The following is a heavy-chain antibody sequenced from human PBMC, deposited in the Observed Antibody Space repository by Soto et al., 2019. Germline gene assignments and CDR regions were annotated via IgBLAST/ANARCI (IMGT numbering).Heavy chain of an antibody. J-gene: IGHJ6*02. CDR1: GGTFSSYA. CDR3: ARGTRGIVVVPAAPYYYYGMDV. D-gene: IGHD2-2*01. CDR2: IIPIFGTA. Sequence: QVQLVQSGAEVKKPGSSVKVSCKASGGTFSSYAISWVRQAPGQGLEWMGGIIPIFGTANYAQKFQGRVTITAHESTSTAYMELSSLRSEDTAVYYCARGTRGIVVVPAAPYYYYGMDVWGQGTTVTVSS. V-gene: IGHV1-69*01.